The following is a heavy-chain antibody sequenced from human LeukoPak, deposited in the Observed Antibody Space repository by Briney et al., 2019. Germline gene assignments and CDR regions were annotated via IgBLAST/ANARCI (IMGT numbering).Heavy chain of an antibody. Sequence: GASVKVSCKASGCTFTSYGIIWVRQAPGQGLEWMGWISAYNGNTNYAQKLQGRVTMTTDTSTSTAYMELRSLRPDDTAVYYCARGTPDYDFWSGYYWRYYFDYWGQGTLVTVSS. CDR3: ARGTPDYDFWSGYYWRYYFDY. J-gene: IGHJ4*02. V-gene: IGHV1-18*01. D-gene: IGHD3-3*01. CDR1: GCTFTSYG. CDR2: ISAYNGNT.